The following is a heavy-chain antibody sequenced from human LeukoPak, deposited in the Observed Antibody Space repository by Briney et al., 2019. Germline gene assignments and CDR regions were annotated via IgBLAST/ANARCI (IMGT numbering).Heavy chain of an antibody. J-gene: IGHJ4*02. D-gene: IGHD3-22*01. CDR1: GFTFNSYS. V-gene: IGHV3-48*01. CDR3: ARDKYDSSGLPSY. Sequence: GGPLRLSCATSGFTFNSYSMSWVRQAPGKGLQWVSYISSTTTFIYYADSVKGRFTISRDSAKNSLYLQMNHLRAEDTAVYYCARDKYDSSGLPSYWGQGTLVTVSS. CDR2: ISSTTTFI.